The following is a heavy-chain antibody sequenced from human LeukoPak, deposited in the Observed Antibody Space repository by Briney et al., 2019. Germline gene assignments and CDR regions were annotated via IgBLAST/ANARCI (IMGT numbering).Heavy chain of an antibody. V-gene: IGHV3-30*02. Sequence: GGSLRLSCAASGFTFSSYGMHWVRQAPGKGLEWVAFIRYDGSNKYYADSVKGRFTISRDNSKNTLYLQMNSLRAEDTAVYYCAKEAYSSGWYWPDYWGQGTLVTVSS. CDR1: GFTFSSYG. CDR3: AKEAYSSGWYWPDY. CDR2: IRYDGSNK. J-gene: IGHJ4*02. D-gene: IGHD6-19*01.